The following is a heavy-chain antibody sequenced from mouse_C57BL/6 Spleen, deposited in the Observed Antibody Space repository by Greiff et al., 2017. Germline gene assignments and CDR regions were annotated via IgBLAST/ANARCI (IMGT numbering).Heavy chain of an antibody. CDR1: GYSITSGYY. CDR3: ATSPYSGGFAY. CDR2: ISYDGSN. V-gene: IGHV3-6*01. J-gene: IGHJ3*01. Sequence: EVKLQESGPGLVKPSQSLSLTCSVTGYSITSGYYWNWIRQFPGNKLEWMGYISYDGSNNYNPSLKNRISITRDTSKNQFFLKLNSVTTEDTATYYCATSPYSGGFAYWGQGTLVTVSA. D-gene: IGHD5-1*01.